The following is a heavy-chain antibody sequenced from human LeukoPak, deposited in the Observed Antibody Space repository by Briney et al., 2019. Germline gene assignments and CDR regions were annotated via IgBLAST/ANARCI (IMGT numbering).Heavy chain of an antibody. D-gene: IGHD3-10*01. V-gene: IGHV4-39*07. J-gene: IGHJ4*02. CDR3: ARAHYGSGSYLVY. Sequence: SETLSLTCTVSGGSISSSSYYWGWIRQPPGKGLEWIGSIYYSGSTYYNPSLKSRVTISVDTSKNQFSLKLSSVTAADTAVYYCARAHYGSGSYLVYWGQGTLVTVSS. CDR1: GGSISSSSYY. CDR2: IYYSGST.